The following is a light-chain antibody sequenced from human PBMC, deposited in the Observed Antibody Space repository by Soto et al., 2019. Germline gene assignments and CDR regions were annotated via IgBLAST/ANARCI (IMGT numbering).Light chain of an antibody. CDR2: IAS. V-gene: IGKV1-27*01. CDR3: QNYNSAPFT. J-gene: IGKJ3*01. CDR1: QGISNY. Sequence: DIQMTQSPSSLSASVGDRVTITCRASQGISNYLAWYQQKPGEVPKLLIYIASTLQSGVPSRFSGSGSGTDFTLTIRSLQPEDVATYYCQNYNSAPFTFGPGTTVDIK.